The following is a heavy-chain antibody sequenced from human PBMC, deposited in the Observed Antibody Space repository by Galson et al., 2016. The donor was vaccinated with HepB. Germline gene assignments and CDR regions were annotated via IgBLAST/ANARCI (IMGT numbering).Heavy chain of an antibody. CDR1: GFSLSTIGVG. V-gene: IGHV2-5*02. J-gene: IGHJ5*02. Sequence: PALVKPTQTLSLTCSFSGFSLSTIGVGVGWIRQPPRKAPEWLAYIFWDDDKRFSPSLRSRLTITKDTSKNQVVLTMTDMDPADTATYFCVRRGYAFWSGYYPSNWFDPWGQGILVTVSS. CDR2: IFWDDDK. D-gene: IGHD3-3*01. CDR3: VRRGYAFWSGYYPSNWFDP.